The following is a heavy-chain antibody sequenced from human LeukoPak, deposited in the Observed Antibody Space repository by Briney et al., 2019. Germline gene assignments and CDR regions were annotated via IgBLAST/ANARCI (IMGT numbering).Heavy chain of an antibody. CDR3: AIGGYDYGDLSLGY. V-gene: IGHV4-39*01. Sequence: SETLSLTCAVSGGSISSSNWWSWVRPPPGKGLEWIGSIYYSGSTYYNPSLKSRVTISVDTSKNQFSLKLSSVTAADTAVYYCAIGGYDYGDLSLGYWGQGTLVTVS. J-gene: IGHJ4*02. D-gene: IGHD4-17*01. CDR2: IYYSGST. CDR1: GGSISSSNW.